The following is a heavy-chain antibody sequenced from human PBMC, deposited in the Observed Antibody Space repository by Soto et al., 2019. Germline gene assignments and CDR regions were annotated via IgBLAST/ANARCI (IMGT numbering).Heavy chain of an antibody. Sequence: GGSLRLSCAASGVTYSTYTMHWVRQAPGKGLEWVAFISYGSNNKYYADSVKGRFTISRDNAKNTLYLQMNSLRDEDTAVYYCARDILVLWFGVDVWGQGTTVTVSS. D-gene: IGHD3-10*01. CDR2: ISYGSNNK. V-gene: IGHV3-30*04. J-gene: IGHJ6*02. CDR1: GVTYSTYT. CDR3: ARDILVLWFGVDV.